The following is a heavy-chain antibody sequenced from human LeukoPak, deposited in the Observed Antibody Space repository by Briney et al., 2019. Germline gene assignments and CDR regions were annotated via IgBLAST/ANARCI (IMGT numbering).Heavy chain of an antibody. V-gene: IGHV3-33*01. D-gene: IGHD3-22*01. CDR3: AREYYYDSSLAFDI. CDR2: IWYDGSNK. J-gene: IGHJ3*02. Sequence: GGSLRLSCAASGFTLSSYGMDWVRQAPGKGLEWVAAIWYDGSNKHYADSVKGRFTISRDNSKNTLYLQMNSLRAEDTAVYYCAREYYYDSSLAFDIWGQGTMVTVSS. CDR1: GFTLSSYG.